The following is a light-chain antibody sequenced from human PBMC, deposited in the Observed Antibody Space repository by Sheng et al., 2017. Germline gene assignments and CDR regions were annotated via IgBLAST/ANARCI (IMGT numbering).Light chain of an antibody. Sequence: QSALTQPASVSGSPGQSITLSCTGTSSDVGGHSYVSWYRQHPGNVPKLLIYDVSQRPSGISERFSGSKSGKTAYLTISGLQAEDEAVYSCSSYSSSGTPVVFGGGTKLTVL. CDR1: SSDVGGHSY. J-gene: IGLJ2*01. CDR2: DVS. V-gene: IGLV2-14*03. CDR3: SSYSSSGTPVV.